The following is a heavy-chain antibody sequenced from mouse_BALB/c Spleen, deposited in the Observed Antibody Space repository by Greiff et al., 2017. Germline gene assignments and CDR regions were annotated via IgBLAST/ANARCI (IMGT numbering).Heavy chain of an antibody. CDR1: GYSFTGYF. CDR2: INPYNGDT. Sequence: EVKLMESGPELVKPGASVKISCKASGYSFTGYFMNWVMQSHGKSLEWIGRINPYNGDTFYNQKFKGKATLTVDKSSSTAHMELRSLASEDSAVYYCARAHGSSYWFAYWGQGTLVTVSA. CDR3: ARAHGSSYWFAY. V-gene: IGHV1-20*02. D-gene: IGHD1-1*01. J-gene: IGHJ3*01.